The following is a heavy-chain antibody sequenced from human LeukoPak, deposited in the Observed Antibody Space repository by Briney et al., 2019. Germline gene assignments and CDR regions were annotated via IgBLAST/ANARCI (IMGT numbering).Heavy chain of an antibody. Sequence: GGSLTLSCTASGFTFSSYEMNWVRQAPGKGLEWVSYISSTGNTIYYADSVKGRFTISRDNAKNSLYLQVNSLRAEDTAVYYCAKGTRQYSYYYFDYWGQGALVTVSS. CDR2: ISSTGNTI. V-gene: IGHV3-48*03. D-gene: IGHD1-14*01. CDR1: GFTFSSYE. J-gene: IGHJ4*02. CDR3: AKGTRQYSYYYFDY.